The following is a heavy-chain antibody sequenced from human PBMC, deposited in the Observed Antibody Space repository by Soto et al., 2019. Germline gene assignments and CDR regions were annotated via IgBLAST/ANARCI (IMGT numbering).Heavy chain of an antibody. CDR2: FDPEDGET. D-gene: IGHD3-3*01. Sequence: GASVKVSCKVSGYTLTELSMHWGRQAPGKGLEWMGGFDPEDGETIYAQKFQGRVTMTEDTSTDTAYMELSSLRSEDTAVYYCASDFWSGYLDAFDIWGQGTMVTVSS. CDR1: GYTLTELS. J-gene: IGHJ3*02. CDR3: ASDFWSGYLDAFDI. V-gene: IGHV1-24*01.